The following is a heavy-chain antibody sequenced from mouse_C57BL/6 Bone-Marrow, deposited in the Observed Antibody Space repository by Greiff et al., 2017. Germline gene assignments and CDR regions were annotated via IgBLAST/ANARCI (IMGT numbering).Heavy chain of an antibody. D-gene: IGHD3-3*01. J-gene: IGHJ1*03. V-gene: IGHV1-50*01. Sequence: QVQLQQPGAELVKPGASVKLSCKASGYTFTSYWMHWVKQRPGQGLEWIGEIDPSDGYTNYNQKFKGKATLTVDTSSSTAYMQLSSLTSEDSAVYYCARWADWVYWYFDVWGKGTTVTVSS. CDR2: IDPSDGYT. CDR3: ARWADWVYWYFDV. CDR1: GYTFTSYW.